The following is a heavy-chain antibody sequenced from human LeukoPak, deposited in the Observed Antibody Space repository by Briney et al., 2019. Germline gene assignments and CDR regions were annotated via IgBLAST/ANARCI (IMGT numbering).Heavy chain of an antibody. V-gene: IGHV3-21*01. CDR2: ISSSSSYM. CDR1: GFTFSSYS. CDR3: ARDKARLFHDY. D-gene: IGHD3-22*01. Sequence: GGSLRLSCAASGFTFSSYSMNWVRQAPGKGLEWVSSISSSSSYMYYADSVKGRFTISRDNAKNSLYLQMNSLRAEDTAVYYCARDKARLFHDYWGQGTLVTASS. J-gene: IGHJ4*02.